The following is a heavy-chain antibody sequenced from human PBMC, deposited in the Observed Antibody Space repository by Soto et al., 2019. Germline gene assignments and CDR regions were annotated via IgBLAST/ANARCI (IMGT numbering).Heavy chain of an antibody. D-gene: IGHD1-1*01. CDR1: GGSISSYY. J-gene: IGHJ6*03. Sequence: SETLSLTCTVSGGSISSYYWSWIRQPPGKGLEWIGYIYYSGSTNYNPSLKSRVTISVDTSKNQFSLKLSSVTAADTAVYYCARNWNDGVEDYYYMDVWGKGTTVTVSS. CDR3: ARNWNDGVEDYYYMDV. V-gene: IGHV4-59*01. CDR2: IYYSGST.